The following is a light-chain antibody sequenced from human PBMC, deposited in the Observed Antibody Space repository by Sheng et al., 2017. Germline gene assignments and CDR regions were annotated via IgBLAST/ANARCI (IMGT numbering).Light chain of an antibody. CDR3: CSYTDRGTYV. CDR2: HVT. Sequence: QFALTQPASVSGSPGQSITISCTGTGTDIGYYNYVSWYQQHPGEAPQLIILHVTNRPSGVSNRFSGSKSGNTASLTISGLQAEDEADYYCCSYTDRGTYVFGTGTKVTVL. CDR1: GTDIGYYNY. V-gene: IGLV2-14*03. J-gene: IGLJ1*01.